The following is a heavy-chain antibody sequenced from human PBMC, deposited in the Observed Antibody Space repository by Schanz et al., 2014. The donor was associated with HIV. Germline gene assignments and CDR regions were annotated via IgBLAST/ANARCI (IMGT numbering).Heavy chain of an antibody. Sequence: QVQLVQSGAEVTKTGSSVKVSCKASGGTFRSNAITWVRQAPGQGLEWIGHFNVMLSKINSAQKFQGRVSMTADPSTNTAYMEMRGLRFEDTAVYYCTSDGGEYWGQGTLVTVSS. D-gene: IGHD2-15*01. J-gene: IGHJ4*02. CDR2: FNVMLSKI. CDR3: TSDGGEY. CDR1: GGTFRSNA. V-gene: IGHV1-69*01.